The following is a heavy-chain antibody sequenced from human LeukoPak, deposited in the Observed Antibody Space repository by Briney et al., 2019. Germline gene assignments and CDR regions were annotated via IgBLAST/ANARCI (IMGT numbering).Heavy chain of an antibody. V-gene: IGHV4-59*13. Sequence: PETLSLTCTVPGGSISSNNWSGIRSPQGKGRGWIGYIYYSGSTNYNPSLKSRVTISVDTSKNQFSLKLSSVTAADTAVYYCARDPGSSGWYVVWGQGTLVTVSS. J-gene: IGHJ4*02. CDR2: IYYSGST. CDR1: GGSISSNN. CDR3: ARDPGSSGWYVV. D-gene: IGHD6-19*01.